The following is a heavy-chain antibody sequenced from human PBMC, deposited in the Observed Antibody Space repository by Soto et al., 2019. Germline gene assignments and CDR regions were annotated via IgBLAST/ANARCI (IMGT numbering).Heavy chain of an antibody. CDR3: ATGLLYGDYVEPPFDY. D-gene: IGHD4-17*01. Sequence: QVQLVESGGGVVQPGRSLRLSCAASGFTFSNYGMHWVRQAPGKGLEWVAVISYDGRTKSYADSVKGRFTISRDDSKSTLYLQMYSLRPEDTALYYCATGLLYGDYVEPPFDYWGQGTLVSVSS. CDR2: ISYDGRTK. J-gene: IGHJ4*02. V-gene: IGHV3-30*03. CDR1: GFTFSNYG.